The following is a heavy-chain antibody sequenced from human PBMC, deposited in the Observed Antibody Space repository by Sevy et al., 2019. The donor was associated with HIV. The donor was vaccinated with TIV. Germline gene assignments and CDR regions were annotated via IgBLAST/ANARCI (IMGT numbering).Heavy chain of an antibody. D-gene: IGHD6-19*01. J-gene: IGHJ6*02. V-gene: IGHV4-30-4*01. CDR3: ARDLRQSSRYYYYGMDV. CDR1: GGSISSGDYY. CDR2: IYYSGRT. Sequence: SETLSLTCTVSGGSISSGDYYWSWIRQPPGKGLEWIGYIYYSGRTYYNPSLKSRVTISVDTSKNQFSLKLSSVTAADTAVYYCARDLRQSSRYYYYGMDVWGQGTTVTVSS.